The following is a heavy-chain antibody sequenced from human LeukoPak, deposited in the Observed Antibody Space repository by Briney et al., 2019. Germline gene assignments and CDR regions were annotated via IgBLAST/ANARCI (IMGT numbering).Heavy chain of an antibody. CDR2: IYHSGST. V-gene: IGHV4-4*02. J-gene: IGHJ4*02. Sequence: SETLSLTCTVSGGSISSSNWWSWVRQPPGKGLEWIGEIYHSGSTNYNPSLKSRVTISVDKSKNQFSLKLSSVTAADTAVYYCARVELLQYYFDYWGQGTLVTVSS. CDR1: GGSISSSNW. CDR3: ARVELLQYYFDY. D-gene: IGHD1-26*01.